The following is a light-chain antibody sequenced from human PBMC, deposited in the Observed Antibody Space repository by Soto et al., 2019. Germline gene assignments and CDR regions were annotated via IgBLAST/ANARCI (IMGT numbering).Light chain of an antibody. CDR2: KAS. Sequence: DIQMTQSPSTLSASVGDRVTITCRASQSISSWLAWYQQKPGKAPKLLIYKASSLESGVPSRFSGSGSGTEITLTISSLQPDDFATYYCPSRGTFGQGNKVEIK. CDR1: QSISSW. CDR3: PSRGT. V-gene: IGKV1-5*03. J-gene: IGKJ1*01.